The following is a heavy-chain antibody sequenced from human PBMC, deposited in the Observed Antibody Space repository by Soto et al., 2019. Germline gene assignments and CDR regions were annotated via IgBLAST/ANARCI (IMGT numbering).Heavy chain of an antibody. V-gene: IGHV6-1*01. D-gene: IGHD6-13*01. CDR1: GDSVSSNSAA. CDR3: VRESAPSGPNYFDT. J-gene: IGHJ5*02. Sequence: SETLSLTCAISGDSVSSNSAAWNWIRQSPSRGLEWLGRTYYRSKWYNDYAVSVKSRITINPDTSKNQFSLKLDSVSAADTAIYYCVRESAPSGPNYFDTWGPGTLVTVSS. CDR2: TYYRSKWYN.